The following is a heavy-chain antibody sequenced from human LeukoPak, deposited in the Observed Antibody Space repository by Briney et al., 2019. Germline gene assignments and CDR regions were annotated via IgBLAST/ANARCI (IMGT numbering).Heavy chain of an antibody. V-gene: IGHV4-61*01. D-gene: IGHD3-9*01. CDR3: ARLRYFDWTDLYYFDY. Sequence: SETLSLTCTVSGGSVSSGSYYGSWIRQPPGKGLEWIGYIYYSGSTNYNPSLKSRVTISVGTSKNQFSLKLSSVAAADTAVYYCARLRYFDWTDLYYFDYWGQGTLVTVSS. CDR1: GGSVSSGSYY. CDR2: IYYSGST. J-gene: IGHJ4*02.